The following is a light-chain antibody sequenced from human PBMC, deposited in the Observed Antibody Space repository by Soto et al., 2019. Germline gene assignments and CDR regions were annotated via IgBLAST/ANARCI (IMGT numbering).Light chain of an antibody. J-gene: IGKJ1*01. CDR1: QSVSSSY. CDR2: GAS. Sequence: EFVLTQSPCTLSLSRMPRSPLSCRASQSVSSSYLAWYQQKPGQAPRLLIYGASTRATGIPARFSGSGSGTEFTLTISSLQSEDFAVYYCQQYNNWPRTLGQGSKVDIK. CDR3: QQYNNWPRT. V-gene: IGKV3-15*01.